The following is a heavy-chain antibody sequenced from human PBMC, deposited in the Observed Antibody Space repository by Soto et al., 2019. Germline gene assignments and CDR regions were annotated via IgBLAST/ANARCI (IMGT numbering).Heavy chain of an antibody. CDR2: IKQDGSEK. J-gene: IGHJ4*02. D-gene: IGHD2-2*01. CDR3: ARVSRCSSTSCYAEFDY. V-gene: IGHV3-7*01. Sequence: PGGSLRLSCAASGFTFSSYWMSWVRQAPGKGLEWVANIKQDGSEKYYVDSVKGRFTISRDNAKNSLYLQMNSLRAEDTAVYYCARVSRCSSTSCYAEFDYWGQGTLVTVSS. CDR1: GFTFSSYW.